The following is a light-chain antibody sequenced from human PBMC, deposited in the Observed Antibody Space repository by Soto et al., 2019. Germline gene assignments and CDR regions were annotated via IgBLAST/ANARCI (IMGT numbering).Light chain of an antibody. CDR3: QQRSNWPAN. J-gene: IGKJ5*01. V-gene: IGKV3-11*01. Sequence: EIVLTQSPATLSLSPGERATLSCRASQTITTYLAWYQQKPGQPPRLLIYGASNSATGIPARFSGSGSGTDFTLTINNLEPEDFAVYSCQQRSNWPANFGQGTRLEIK. CDR1: QTITTY. CDR2: GAS.